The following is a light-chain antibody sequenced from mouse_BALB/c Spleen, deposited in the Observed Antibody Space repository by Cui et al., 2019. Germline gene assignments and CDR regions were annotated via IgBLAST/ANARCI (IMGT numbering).Light chain of an antibody. J-gene: IGKJ4*01. CDR3: HQYHRSPFT. CDR1: PSVSSSY. CDR2: STS. Sequence: QIVLTQSPAIMSASLGERVTMTCTASPSVSSSYLHWYQQKPGSSPKLWIYSTSNLASGVPARFSGSGSGTSYSLTISSMEAEDAATYYCHQYHRSPFTFGSGTKLEIK. V-gene: IGKV4-74*01.